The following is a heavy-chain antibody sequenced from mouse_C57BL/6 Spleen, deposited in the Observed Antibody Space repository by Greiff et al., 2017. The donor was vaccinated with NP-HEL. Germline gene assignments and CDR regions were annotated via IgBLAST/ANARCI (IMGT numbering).Heavy chain of an antibody. CDR3: AREGYGYGAWFAY. D-gene: IGHD2-2*01. CDR1: GFSLTSYG. J-gene: IGHJ3*01. CDR2: IWSGGST. V-gene: IGHV2-2*01. Sequence: QVQLKQSGPGLVQPSQSLSITCTVSGFSLTSYGVHWVRQSPGKGLEWLGVIWSGGSTDYNAAFISRLSISKDNSKSQVFFKMNSLQADDTAIYYCAREGYGYGAWFAYWGQGTLVTVSA.